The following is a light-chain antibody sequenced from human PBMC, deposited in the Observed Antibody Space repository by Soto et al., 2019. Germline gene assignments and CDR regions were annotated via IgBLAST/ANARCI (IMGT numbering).Light chain of an antibody. CDR1: QSISTF. CDR3: QQSYTSPYT. CDR2: LAS. J-gene: IGKJ2*01. Sequence: DIQMTQSPSSLSTSVGDRVSITCRASQSISTFLNWYQQEPGKAPKLLIYLASTLHSGVPSRFSGSGSGTDFTLTISSLQPADFATYYCQQSYTSPYTFGQGTNLDIK. V-gene: IGKV1-39*01.